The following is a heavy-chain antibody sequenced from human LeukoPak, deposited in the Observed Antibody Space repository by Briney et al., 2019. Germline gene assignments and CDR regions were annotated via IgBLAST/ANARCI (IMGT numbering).Heavy chain of an antibody. V-gene: IGHV3-74*01. CDR2: MNGEGTTI. D-gene: IGHD1-7*01. CDR1: GLTFRTTW. CDR3: ATARNFRFEY. Sequence: GGSLRLSCATSGLTFRTTWMHWVRQAPGKGLMWVSRMNGEGTTIDHADSVKGRFTVSRDYAKNTSFLQMNNLRTEDTALYFCATARNFRFEYWGQGSLVIVSA. J-gene: IGHJ4*02.